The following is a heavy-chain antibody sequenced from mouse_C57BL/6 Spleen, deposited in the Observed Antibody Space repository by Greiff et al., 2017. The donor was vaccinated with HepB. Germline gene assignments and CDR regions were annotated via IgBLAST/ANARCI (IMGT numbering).Heavy chain of an antibody. CDR3: ARGGYFDV. CDR2: ISYSGST. V-gene: IGHV3-1*01. Sequence: VQLKESGPGMVKPSQSLSLTCTVTGYSITSGYDWHWIRHFPGNKLEWMGYISYSGSTNYNPSLKSRISITHDTSKNHFFLKLNSMTTEDTATYYCARGGYFDVWGTGTTVTVSS. CDR1: GYSITSGYD. J-gene: IGHJ1*03.